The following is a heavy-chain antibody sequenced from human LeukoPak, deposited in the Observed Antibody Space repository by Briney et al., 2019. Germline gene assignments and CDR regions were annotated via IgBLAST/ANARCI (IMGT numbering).Heavy chain of an antibody. Sequence: PSETLSLTCAVYGGSFSGYYWSWIRQPPGKGLEWIGEINHSGSTNYNPSLKSRVTISVDTSKNQFSLKLSSVTAADTAVYYCARGLAGHIRTYYYDSSGYYRTPYFDYWGQGTLVTVS. V-gene: IGHV4-34*01. CDR3: ARGLAGHIRTYYYDSSGYYRTPYFDY. D-gene: IGHD3-22*01. CDR2: INHSGST. J-gene: IGHJ4*02. CDR1: GGSFSGYY.